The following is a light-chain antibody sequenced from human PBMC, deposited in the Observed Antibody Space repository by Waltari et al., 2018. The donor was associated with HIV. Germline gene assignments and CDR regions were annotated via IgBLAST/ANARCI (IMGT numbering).Light chain of an antibody. CDR2: EVT. V-gene: IGLV2-14*01. CDR1: GSDVGNYNY. CDR3: SSFRSTTTSIL. J-gene: IGLJ2*01. Sequence: QAALTQPASVSGSPGQSITISCTGTGSDVGNYNYFCWYQQHPGKAPKLLIYEVTNRPSGVSDRFSGSKSGNTASLTISGLQAEDEADYYCSSFRSTTTSILFGGGTKLTVL.